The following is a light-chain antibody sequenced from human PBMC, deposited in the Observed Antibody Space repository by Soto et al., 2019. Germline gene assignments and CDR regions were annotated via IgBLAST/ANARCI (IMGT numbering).Light chain of an antibody. CDR3: QHYNSYSEA. CDR2: KAS. CDR1: QTIGVG. J-gene: IGKJ1*01. Sequence: QITKLPSPLFGSVEARVTITSRPSQTIGVGLAWYQQKPGKAPKLLIYKASTLKSGVPSRFSGSGSGTEFTLTISSLQPDDFATYYCQHYNSYSEAFGQGTKVELK. V-gene: IGKV1-5*03.